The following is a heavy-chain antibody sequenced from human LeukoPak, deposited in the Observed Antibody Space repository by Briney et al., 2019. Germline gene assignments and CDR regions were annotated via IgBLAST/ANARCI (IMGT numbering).Heavy chain of an antibody. V-gene: IGHV4-59*08. CDR3: ARHKAPRVTMIVVAPGYYYGMDV. J-gene: IGHJ6*02. Sequence: SETLSLTCTVSGGSISSYYWSWIRQPPGGGLEWIGYIYYSGSTNYNPSFKSRVTISVDTSKNQFSLKLSSVTDADTAVYYCARHKAPRVTMIVVAPGYYYGMDVRGQGTTVTVSS. D-gene: IGHD3-22*01. CDR2: IYYSGST. CDR1: GGSISSYY.